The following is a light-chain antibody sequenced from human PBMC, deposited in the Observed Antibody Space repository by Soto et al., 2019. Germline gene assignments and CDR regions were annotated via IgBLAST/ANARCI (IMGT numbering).Light chain of an antibody. J-gene: IGKJ4*01. CDR2: GAS. CDR3: QQYGSSPLT. CDR1: QSVSSSY. Sequence: ESRLTLSPGTLSLSPGERATLSFKASQSVSSSYLAWYQQKPGQAPRLLIYGASSRATGIPDRFSGSGSGTDFTLTISRLEPEDFAVYYCQQYGSSPLTFGGGTKVDNK. V-gene: IGKV3-20*01.